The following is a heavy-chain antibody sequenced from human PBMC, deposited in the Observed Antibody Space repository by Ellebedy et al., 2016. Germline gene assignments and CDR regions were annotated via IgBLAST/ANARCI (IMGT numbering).Heavy chain of an antibody. D-gene: IGHD2-2*01. CDR1: GYSFTNYY. V-gene: IGHV1-46*01. CDR2: INPSRCTT. Sequence: ASVKVSCTASGYSFTNYYIHWVRQAPEGLEWLGIINPSRCTTTLAQKFQGRVTLTRDTSTSTVYMELSSLRSEDTAVYYCARDSDRWDCSTSCYGAKDYWGQGTLVTVSS. J-gene: IGHJ4*02. CDR3: ARDSDRWDCSTSCYGAKDY.